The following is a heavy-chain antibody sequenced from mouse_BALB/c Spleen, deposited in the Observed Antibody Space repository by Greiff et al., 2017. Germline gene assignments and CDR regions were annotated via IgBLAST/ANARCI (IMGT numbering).Heavy chain of an antibody. CDR3: NAQGDGSFAY. V-gene: IGHV14-4*02. D-gene: IGHD2-3*01. CDR1: GFNIKDYY. CDR2: IDPENGDT. J-gene: IGHJ3*01. Sequence: DVKLQESGAELVRSGASVKLSCTASGFNIKDYYMHWVKQRPEQGLEWIGWIDPENGDTEYAPKFQGKATMTADTSSNTAYLQLSSLTSEDTAVYYCNAQGDGSFAYWGQGTLVTVSA.